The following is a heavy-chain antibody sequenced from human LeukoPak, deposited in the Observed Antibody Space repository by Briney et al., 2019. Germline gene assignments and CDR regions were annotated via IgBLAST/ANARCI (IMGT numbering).Heavy chain of an antibody. D-gene: IGHD6-13*01. V-gene: IGHV3-30*18. J-gene: IGHJ4*01. CDR2: ISYDGSSK. Sequence: GRSLRLSCAASGFTYSSYGMHWVRQAPGKGLGWVAVISYDGSSKYYADSVMGRFSISRDNSKNTLYLQMSSLRAEDTAVYYCAKSDASNWYGVDYWGQGTLVTVSS. CDR1: GFTYSSYG. CDR3: AKSDASNWYGVDY.